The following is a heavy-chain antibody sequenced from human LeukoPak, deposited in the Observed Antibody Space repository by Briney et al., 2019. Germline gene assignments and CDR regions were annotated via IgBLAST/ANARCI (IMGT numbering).Heavy chain of an antibody. Sequence: SETLSLTCTFSGGSISSYDWSWIRQPAGKGLEWIGRIYTSGSTYYNPSLKSRVTISVDTSKNQFSLKLSSVTAADTAVYYCARSRYHFSAGYFDYWGQGTLVTVSS. J-gene: IGHJ4*02. CDR3: ARSRYHFSAGYFDY. CDR2: IYTSGST. CDR1: GGSISSYD. D-gene: IGHD2-2*01. V-gene: IGHV4-4*07.